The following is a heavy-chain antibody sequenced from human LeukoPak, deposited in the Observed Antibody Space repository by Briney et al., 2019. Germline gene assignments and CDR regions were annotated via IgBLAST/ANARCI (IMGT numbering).Heavy chain of an antibody. CDR2: INADNGNT. CDR3: ARERDYYDRNGYPNNWFDP. D-gene: IGHD3-22*01. CDR1: GYITNYV. Sequence: ASVKVPCKASGYITNYVMSWVRQAPGQSFEWMGWINADNGNTKYSQKFQGRVTITIDTSASTAYMELRSLKSEDTAVYYCARERDYYDRNGYPNNWFDPWAREPWSPSPQ. V-gene: IGHV1-3*01. J-gene: IGHJ5*02.